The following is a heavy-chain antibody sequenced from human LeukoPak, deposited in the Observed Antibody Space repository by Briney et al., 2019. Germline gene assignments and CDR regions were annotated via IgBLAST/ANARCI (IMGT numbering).Heavy chain of an antibody. J-gene: IGHJ4*02. Sequence: LXLXXXXSGFXXXSYWMHWVRQAPGKGLVWVSRINSDGSSTIYADSVKGRFTISRDNAKNTLYVQMNSLRAEDTAVYYCARVAGGDYDYVWGSYRSEIDYWGQGTLVTVSS. D-gene: IGHD3-16*02. CDR3: ARVAGGDYDYVWGSYRSEIDY. V-gene: IGHV3-74*01. CDR2: INSDGSST. CDR1: GFXXXSYW.